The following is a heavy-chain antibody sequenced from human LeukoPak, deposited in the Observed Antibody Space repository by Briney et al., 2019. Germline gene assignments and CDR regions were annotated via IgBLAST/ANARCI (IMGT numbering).Heavy chain of an antibody. CDR1: GGSISSSSYY. CDR3: AGGREYYFDY. Sequence: SETLSLTCTVSGGSISSSSYYWSSIRQPPGKGLEWIGYIYYSGSTYYNPSLKSRVTISVDTSKNQFSLKLSSVTAADTAVYYCAGGREYYFDYWGQGTLVTVSS. J-gene: IGHJ4*02. CDR2: IYYSGST. V-gene: IGHV4-30-4*01. D-gene: IGHD3-10*01.